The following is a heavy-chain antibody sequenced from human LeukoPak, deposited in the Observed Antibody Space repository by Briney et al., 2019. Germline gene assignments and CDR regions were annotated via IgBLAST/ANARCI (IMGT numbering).Heavy chain of an antibody. CDR1: GFTFSSYV. CDR2: ISGSGDST. V-gene: IGHV3-23*01. Sequence: GGSLRLSCAASGFTFSSYVMTWVRQAPGKGLEWVSGISGSGDSTYYADSVKGRFTISRDNSIDTLYLQMNSLRAEDTAVYYWAAGRKTGSYIEFDYWGQGTLVTVSS. CDR3: AAGRKTGSYIEFDY. D-gene: IGHD3-10*01. J-gene: IGHJ4*02.